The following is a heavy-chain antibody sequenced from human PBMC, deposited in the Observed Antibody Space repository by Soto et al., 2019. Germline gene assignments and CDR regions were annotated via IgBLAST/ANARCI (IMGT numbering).Heavy chain of an antibody. Sequence: PGGSLRLSCAASGFTFSSYSMNWVRQAPGKGLEWVSSISSSSSYIYYADSVKGRFTISRDNAKNSLYLQMNSLRAEDTAVYYCARDIAAAGTVVFDPWGQGTLVTVSS. CDR2: ISSSSSYI. V-gene: IGHV3-21*01. J-gene: IGHJ5*02. D-gene: IGHD6-13*01. CDR1: GFTFSSYS. CDR3: ARDIAAAGTVVFDP.